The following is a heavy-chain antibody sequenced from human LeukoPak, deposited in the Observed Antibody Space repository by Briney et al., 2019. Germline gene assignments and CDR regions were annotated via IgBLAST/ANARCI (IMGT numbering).Heavy chain of an antibody. CDR2: IYHSGST. CDR1: GGSISSSNW. J-gene: IGHJ4*02. CDR3: AKTLYYYDSSGRSFDS. Sequence: SGTLSLTCAVSGGSISSSNWWTWVRQPPGKGLEWIGEIYHSGSTNYNPSLKSRVTISVDKSKNQFSLKLSSVTAADTAVYYCAKTLYYYDSSGRSFDSWGQGTLVTVSS. V-gene: IGHV4-4*02. D-gene: IGHD3-22*01.